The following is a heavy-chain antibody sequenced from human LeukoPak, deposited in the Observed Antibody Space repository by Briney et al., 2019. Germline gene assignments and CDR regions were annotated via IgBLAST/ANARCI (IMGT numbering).Heavy chain of an antibody. Sequence: PGGSLRLSCAASGFSFSIYRMNWVRQAPGKGLEWISYIHLSGTPIHYADPVKGRFSISRDNVNNALYLRMDNLRVEDTAVYFCARDRGYARTDSGGYPVFDLWGQGTLVTVSS. D-gene: IGHD6-19*01. CDR2: IHLSGTPI. J-gene: IGHJ4*02. CDR1: GFSFSIYR. V-gene: IGHV3-48*04. CDR3: ARDRGYARTDSGGYPVFDL.